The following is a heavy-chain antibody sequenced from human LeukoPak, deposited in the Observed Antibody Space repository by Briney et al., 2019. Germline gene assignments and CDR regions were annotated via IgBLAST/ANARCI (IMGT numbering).Heavy chain of an antibody. J-gene: IGHJ5*02. D-gene: IGHD3-10*01. Sequence: GGSLRLSCAASGFTFSIYAMNWVRQAPGKGLEWVSAISGSGGSTYYADSVKGRFTISRDNSKNTLYLQMNSLRAEDTAVYYCAKSGVTTVREVISVGWFAPWGQGTLVTVSS. CDR3: AKSGVTTVREVISVGWFAP. V-gene: IGHV3-23*01. CDR1: GFTFSIYA. CDR2: ISGSGGST.